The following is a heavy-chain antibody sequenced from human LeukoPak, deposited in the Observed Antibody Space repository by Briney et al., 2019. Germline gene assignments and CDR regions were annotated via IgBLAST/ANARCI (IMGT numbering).Heavy chain of an antibody. CDR1: GFTFSSYA. D-gene: IGHD2-15*01. J-gene: IGHJ4*02. CDR3: AKAARIVVVVAAKYYFDY. Sequence: GGSLRLSCAASGFTFSSYAMSWVRQAPGKGLEWVSAICGSGGSTYYADSVKGRFTISRDNSKNTLYLQMNSLRAEDTAVYYCAKAARIVVVVAAKYYFDYWGQGTLVTVSS. V-gene: IGHV3-23*01. CDR2: ICGSGGST.